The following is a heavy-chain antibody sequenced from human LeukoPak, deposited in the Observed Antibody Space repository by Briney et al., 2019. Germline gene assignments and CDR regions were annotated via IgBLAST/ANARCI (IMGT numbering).Heavy chain of an antibody. D-gene: IGHD2-21*01. Sequence: GGSLRRSCAASGFTFSSYSMNWVRQAPGKGLEWVSGISWNSGSIGYADSVKGRFTISRDNAKNSLYLQMNSLRAEDTALYYCAKDRRIVVVSGGDAFDIWGQGTMVTVSS. V-gene: IGHV3-9*01. CDR3: AKDRRIVVVSGGDAFDI. J-gene: IGHJ3*02. CDR2: ISWNSGSI. CDR1: GFTFSSYS.